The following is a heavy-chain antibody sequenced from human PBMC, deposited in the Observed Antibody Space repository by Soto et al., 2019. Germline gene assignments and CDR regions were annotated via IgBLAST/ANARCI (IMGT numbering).Heavy chain of an antibody. Sequence: SETLSLTCTVSGGSISSGGYYWSWIRQHPGKGLEWIGYIYYSGSTYYNPSLKSRVTISVDTSKNQFSLKLSSVTAADTAVYYCARDYPQRDYYDSSGYPMDVWGQGTTVTVSS. CDR2: IYYSGST. D-gene: IGHD3-22*01. J-gene: IGHJ6*02. CDR3: ARDYPQRDYYDSSGYPMDV. CDR1: GGSISSGGYY. V-gene: IGHV4-31*03.